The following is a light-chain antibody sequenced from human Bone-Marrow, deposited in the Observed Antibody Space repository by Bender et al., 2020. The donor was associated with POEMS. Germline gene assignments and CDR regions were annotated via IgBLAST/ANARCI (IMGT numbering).Light chain of an antibody. CDR1: TIATGAYFS. CDR3: SSYTNSNTLI. CDR2: DVT. Sequence: QSALTQPASVSGSPGQSITISCTGATIATGAYFSVSWYQQHPGKVPKLMISDVTNRPSGVSHRFSGSKSGNTASLTISGLQAEDEGDYYCSSYTNSNTLIFGGRTKLTVL. V-gene: IGLV2-14*03. J-gene: IGLJ2*01.